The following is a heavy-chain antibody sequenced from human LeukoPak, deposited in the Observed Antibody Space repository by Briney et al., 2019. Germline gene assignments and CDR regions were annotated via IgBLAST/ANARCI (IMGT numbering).Heavy chain of an antibody. Sequence: ASVKVSCKASGYTFTSYDINWVRQATGQGLEWMGWMNPNSGNTGYAQKLQGRVTMTRNTSISTAYMELSSLRSEDTAVYYCARVRELYDFWSGYYYYGMDVWGQGTTVTVSS. D-gene: IGHD3-3*01. J-gene: IGHJ6*02. CDR2: MNPNSGNT. V-gene: IGHV1-8*01. CDR3: ARVRELYDFWSGYYYYGMDV. CDR1: GYTFTSYD.